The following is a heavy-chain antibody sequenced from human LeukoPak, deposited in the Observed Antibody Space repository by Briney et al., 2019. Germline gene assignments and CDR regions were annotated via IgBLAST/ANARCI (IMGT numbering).Heavy chain of an antibody. CDR2: IYYISNA. J-gene: IGHJ4*02. V-gene: IGHV4-61*08. Sequence: SETLSLTCTVSGASVGSSGYYWSWIRQPPGGGLEWIGYIYYISNANYNPSLKSRVTMSIDPSRTQFSLKVNSVTAADTAVYYCARTQSQSGSYRYYFGYWGQGTLVTVSS. D-gene: IGHD1-26*01. CDR3: ARTQSQSGSYRYYFGY. CDR1: GASVGSSGYY.